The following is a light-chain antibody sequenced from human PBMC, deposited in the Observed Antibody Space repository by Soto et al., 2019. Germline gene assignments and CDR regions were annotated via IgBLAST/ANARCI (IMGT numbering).Light chain of an antibody. V-gene: IGKV3-20*01. J-gene: IGKJ3*01. CDR1: QSVSSNF. Sequence: EIVLTQSPGTLSLSPGERATLSCRASQSVSSNFLAWYQQKPGQAPRLLISGASNRATGIPDRFSGSGSGTDFTLTISRLDPEDFAVYYCQQYGRSSLTFGPGTKVDIK. CDR2: GAS. CDR3: QQYGRSSLT.